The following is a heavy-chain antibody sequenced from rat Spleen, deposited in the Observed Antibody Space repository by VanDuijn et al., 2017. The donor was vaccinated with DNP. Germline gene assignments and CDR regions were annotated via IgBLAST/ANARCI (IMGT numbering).Heavy chain of an antibody. D-gene: IGHD1-4*01. Sequence: QIQLQQSGAELAKPGSSVKISCKASGYTFTNSYMGWLKQTTGQRLEFIGYVNTGIGGPNYNEKFKGKATLTVDKSSSTAFMQLSSLTPDDSAVYYCARWGGPGYFDYWGQGVMVTVSS. J-gene: IGHJ2*01. V-gene: IGHV1-43*01. CDR2: VNTGIGGP. CDR3: ARWGGPGYFDY. CDR1: GYTFTNSY.